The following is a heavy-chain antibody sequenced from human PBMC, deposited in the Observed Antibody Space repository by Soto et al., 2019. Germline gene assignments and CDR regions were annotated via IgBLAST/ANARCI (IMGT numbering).Heavy chain of an antibody. CDR1: GFTFSSYA. D-gene: IGHD5-18*01. V-gene: IGHV3-23*01. Sequence: GGSLRLSCAASGFTFSSYAMSWVRQAPGKGLEWVSAISGSGGSTYYADSVKGRFTISRDNSKNTLYLQMNSLRAEDTAVYYCAKLEPRYSYGTNWFDPWGQGTLVTVSS. J-gene: IGHJ5*02. CDR3: AKLEPRYSYGTNWFDP. CDR2: ISGSGGST.